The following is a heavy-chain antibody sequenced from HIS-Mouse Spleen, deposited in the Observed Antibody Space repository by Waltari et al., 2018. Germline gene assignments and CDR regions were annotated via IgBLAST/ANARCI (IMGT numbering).Heavy chain of an antibody. V-gene: IGHV4-39*07. J-gene: IGHJ2*01. Sequence: QLQLQESGPGLVKPSETLSLTCTVAGCSISSSSYYGGWIRQPPGKGLEWIGSIYYSGSTYYNPSLKSRVTISVDTSKNQFSLKLSSVTAANTAVYYCAREIPYSSSWYDWYFDLWGRGTLVTVSS. CDR2: IYYSGST. CDR1: GCSISSSSYY. D-gene: IGHD6-13*01. CDR3: AREIPYSSSWYDWYFDL.